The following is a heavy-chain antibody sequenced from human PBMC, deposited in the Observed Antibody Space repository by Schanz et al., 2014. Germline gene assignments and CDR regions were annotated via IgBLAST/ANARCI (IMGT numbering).Heavy chain of an antibody. J-gene: IGHJ4*02. V-gene: IGHV1-18*01. Sequence: GPEVKEPGASVKVSCEASRYTFNTYGLNWVRQAPGQGLEWMGWISAYTNNTNYAQKLQGRVTMTADTSTSTAYMDLRSLRSDDTAVYYCARGYGDSPTDFWGQGTLVTVSS. CDR1: RYTFNTYG. CDR3: ARGYGDSPTDF. CDR2: ISAYTNNT. D-gene: IGHD4-17*01.